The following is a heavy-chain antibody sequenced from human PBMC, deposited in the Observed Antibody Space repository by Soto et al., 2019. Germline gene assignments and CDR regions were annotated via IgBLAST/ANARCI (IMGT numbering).Heavy chain of an antibody. D-gene: IGHD3-3*01. CDR1: GLNFDDFA. Sequence: PGGSLRLSCVGTGLNFDDFAMHWVRQAPGKGLEWVSGITWNSRVLAYADSVKGQFTISRDNARNSLYLQMDSLRDEDTALYYCAKGRYDFWSPYYFDSWGQGTLVTVSS. J-gene: IGHJ4*02. V-gene: IGHV3-9*01. CDR2: ITWNSRVL. CDR3: AKGRYDFWSPYYFDS.